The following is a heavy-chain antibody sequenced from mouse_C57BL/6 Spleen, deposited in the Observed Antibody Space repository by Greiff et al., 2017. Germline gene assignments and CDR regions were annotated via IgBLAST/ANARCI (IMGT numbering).Heavy chain of an antibody. CDR1: GYTFTSYW. J-gene: IGHJ1*03. Sequence: QVQLQQPGAELVKPGASVKMSCKASGYTFTSYWLTWVKQRPGQGLEWSGDIYPGSGNTNYNEKCKSKATLTVDTSSSTAYMQLSSLAAEDSAVYCCARELDYGGGCGYFDVWGTGTTVTVSS. CDR3: ARELDYGGGCGYFDV. CDR2: IYPGSGNT. V-gene: IGHV1-55*01. D-gene: IGHD1-1*02.